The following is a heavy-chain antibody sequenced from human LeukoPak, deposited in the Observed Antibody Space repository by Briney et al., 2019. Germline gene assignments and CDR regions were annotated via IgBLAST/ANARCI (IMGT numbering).Heavy chain of an antibody. CDR3: ARERRYYYDSSGYSPPDY. D-gene: IGHD3-22*01. CDR1: GGSISSGGYY. Sequence: SETLSLTCTVSGGSISSGGYYWSWIRQHPGKGLEWIGYIYYSGSTYYNPSPKSRVTISVDTSKNQFSLKLSSVTAADTAVYYCARERRYYYDSSGYSPPDYWGQGTLVTVSS. V-gene: IGHV4-31*03. CDR2: IYYSGST. J-gene: IGHJ4*02.